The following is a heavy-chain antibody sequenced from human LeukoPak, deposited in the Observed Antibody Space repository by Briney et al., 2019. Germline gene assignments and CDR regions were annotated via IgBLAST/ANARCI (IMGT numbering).Heavy chain of an antibody. Sequence: NPGGSLRLSCAASGFTFSDYSMSWVRQAPGKGIEWVGSISSGSSYLYYADSVKGRFTSSRDNAKNSLYLQMNSLRDEDTAVYYCANHNGVGYTSGWGQFDDWGQGTLVTVHS. CDR3: ANHNGVGYTSGWGQFDD. D-gene: IGHD2-8*01. J-gene: IGHJ4*02. CDR1: GFTFSDYS. CDR2: ISSGSSYL. V-gene: IGHV3-21*01.